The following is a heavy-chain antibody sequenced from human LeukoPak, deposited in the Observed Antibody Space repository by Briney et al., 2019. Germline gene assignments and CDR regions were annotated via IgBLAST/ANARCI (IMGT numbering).Heavy chain of an antibody. CDR1: GGSITSYY. V-gene: IGHV4-59*01. CDR3: ARGVYVAAAQYGY. CDR2: IYYIGTT. J-gene: IGHJ4*02. Sequence: NASETLSLTCTVSGGSITSYYWSWIRQPPGKGLEWIGYIYYIGTTNYNPPLKSRVTISVDMSKNQFSLKLSSVTAADTAVYYCARGVYVAAAQYGYWGQGTLVTVSS. D-gene: IGHD6-13*01.